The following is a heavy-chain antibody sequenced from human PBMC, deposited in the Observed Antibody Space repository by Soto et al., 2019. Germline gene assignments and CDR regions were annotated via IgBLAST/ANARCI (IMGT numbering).Heavy chain of an antibody. V-gene: IGHV1-2*04. Sequence: ASVKVSCKASGYTFTGYYMHWVRQAPGQWLEWMGWINPNSGGTNYAQKFQGWVTMTRDTSISTAYMELSRLRSDDTAVYSCAREGFSSSWLDAFDIWGQGTMVTVSS. CDR1: GYTFTGYY. D-gene: IGHD6-13*01. CDR2: INPNSGGT. CDR3: AREGFSSSWLDAFDI. J-gene: IGHJ3*02.